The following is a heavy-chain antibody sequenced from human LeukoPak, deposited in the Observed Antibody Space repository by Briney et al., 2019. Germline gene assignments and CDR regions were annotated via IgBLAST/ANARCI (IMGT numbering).Heavy chain of an antibody. J-gene: IGHJ4*02. D-gene: IGHD6-19*01. CDR1: GFTFSSYA. CDR3: AKVSHPNSSGWYATQTY. V-gene: IGHV3-23*01. CDR2: ISGSGGST. Sequence: GGSLRLSCAASGFTFSSYAMSWVRQAPGKGLEWVSAISGSGGSTYYADSVKGRFTISRDNSKNTLYLQMNSLRAEDTAVYYCAKVSHPNSSGWYATQTYWGQGTLVTVSS.